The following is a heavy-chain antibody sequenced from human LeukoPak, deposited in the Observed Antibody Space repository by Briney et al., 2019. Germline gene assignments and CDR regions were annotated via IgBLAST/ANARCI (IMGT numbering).Heavy chain of an antibody. CDR2: MNPNSGNT. D-gene: IGHD3-9*01. J-gene: IGHJ4*02. CDR3: ARGTFLTGPDY. CDR1: GYTFTSYG. V-gene: IGHV1-8*03. Sequence: ASVKVSCKASGYTFTSYGISWVRQAPGQGLEWMGWMNPNSGNTGYAQKFQGRVTITRNTSISTAYMELSSLRSEDTAVYYCARGTFLTGPDYWGQRTLVTVSS.